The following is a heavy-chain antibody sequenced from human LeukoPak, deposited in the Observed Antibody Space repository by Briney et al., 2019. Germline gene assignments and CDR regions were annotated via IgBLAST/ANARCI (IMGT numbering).Heavy chain of an antibody. CDR3: ARGRGGTRGWFYFDQ. J-gene: IGHJ4*02. V-gene: IGHV3-30-3*01. D-gene: IGHD2-15*01. CDR1: GFTFSSYA. CDR2: ISYDGSNK. Sequence: GGSLRLSCAASGFTFSSYAMHWVCQAPGKGLEWVAVISYDGSNKYYADSVKGRFTISRDNSKNTLYLQMSSLRAEDTAVYYCARGRGGTRGWFYFDQWGQGTLVTVSS.